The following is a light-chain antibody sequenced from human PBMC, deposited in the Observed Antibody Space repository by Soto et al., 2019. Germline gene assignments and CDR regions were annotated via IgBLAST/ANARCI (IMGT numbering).Light chain of an antibody. CDR1: SSDICGYNY. Sequence: QSVLTQPRSVSGSPGQSVTISCTGTSSDICGYNYVSWYQQHPDKAPKLMIYDVSKRPSGVPDRFSGSKSGNTASLTISGLQAEDEADYYCCSYAGNYYVFGTGSKLTVL. CDR2: DVS. J-gene: IGLJ1*01. V-gene: IGLV2-11*01. CDR3: CSYAGNYYV.